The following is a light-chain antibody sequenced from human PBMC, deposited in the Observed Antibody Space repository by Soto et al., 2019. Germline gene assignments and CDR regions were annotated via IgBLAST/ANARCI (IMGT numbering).Light chain of an antibody. V-gene: IGKV1-27*01. CDR1: QGISNY. CDR2: AAS. J-gene: IGKJ5*01. Sequence: DIQMTQSPSSLSASVGNRVSITCRASQGISNYLAWYQQKPGKAPKVLIYAASTLQPGVPSRFSGSGSGTDFTLTINSLQPEDIATYYCQNYDSAPLTFGRGTRLEIK. CDR3: QNYDSAPLT.